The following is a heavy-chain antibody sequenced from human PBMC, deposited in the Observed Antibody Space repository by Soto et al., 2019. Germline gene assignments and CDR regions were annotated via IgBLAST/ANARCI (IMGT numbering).Heavy chain of an antibody. V-gene: IGHV4-59*01. CDR3: ARDHYYYDSSGYYYWFDP. Sequence: SETLSLTCTVSGGSIRSYYWSWIRQPPGKGLEWIGYIYYSGNTNYNPSLKSRVTISVDTSKNQISLKLSSVTAADTAVYYCARDHYYYDSSGYYYWFDPWGQGALVTVSS. D-gene: IGHD3-22*01. CDR2: IYYSGNT. J-gene: IGHJ5*02. CDR1: GGSIRSYY.